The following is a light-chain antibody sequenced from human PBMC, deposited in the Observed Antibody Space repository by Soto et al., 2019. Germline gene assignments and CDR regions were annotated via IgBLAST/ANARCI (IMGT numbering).Light chain of an antibody. V-gene: IGKV4-1*01. CDR2: WAS. Sequence: DIVMTQSPDSLAVSLGDRATINCKSSQSVLYSSNNKNYLAWYQQKPGQPPKLLIYWASTRESGVPDRFSGSGSGTDFTLTISSLQAEDVAVYCCQQYYSTPLTFGGGTKVEIK. J-gene: IGKJ4*01. CDR1: QSVLYSSNNKNY. CDR3: QQYYSTPLT.